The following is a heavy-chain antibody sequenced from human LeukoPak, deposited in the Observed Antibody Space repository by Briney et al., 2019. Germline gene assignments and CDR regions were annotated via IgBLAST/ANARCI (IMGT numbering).Heavy chain of an antibody. Sequence: SETLSLTCAVSGDSIDSTRYYWGWIRQPPGKGLEWIGSIYFSGSTYYNPSLKRRVTISVDTSKNQFSLKLSSVTAADTAVYLRAREFPEDKGFDFWGQGTLVTVSS. CDR1: GDSIDSTRYY. CDR3: AREFPEDKGFDF. D-gene: IGHD2-15*01. J-gene: IGHJ4*02. CDR2: IYFSGST. V-gene: IGHV4-39*07.